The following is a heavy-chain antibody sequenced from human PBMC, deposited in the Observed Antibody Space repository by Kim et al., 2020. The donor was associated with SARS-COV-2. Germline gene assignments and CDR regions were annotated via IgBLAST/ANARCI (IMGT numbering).Heavy chain of an antibody. CDR2: IWYDGSNK. Sequence: GGSLRLSCAASGFTFSSYGMHWVRQAPGKGLEWVAVIWYDGSNKYYADSVKGRFTISRDNSKNKLYLHMNSLRAEDTAAYYCAKDLPGSSWSPYYYYGM. CDR3: AKDLPGSSWSPYYYYGM. CDR1: GFTFSSYG. D-gene: IGHD6-13*01. V-gene: IGHV3-33*06. J-gene: IGHJ6*01.